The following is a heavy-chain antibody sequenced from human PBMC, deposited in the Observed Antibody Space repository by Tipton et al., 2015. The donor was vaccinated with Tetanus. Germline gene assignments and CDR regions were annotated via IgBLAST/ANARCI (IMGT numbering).Heavy chain of an antibody. CDR3: ARSGSGTNYYYYGMDV. CDR2: IWYDGSNK. D-gene: IGHD3-10*01. Sequence: SLRLSCAASGFTFSNYPMHWVRQAPGKGLEWVAVIWYDGSNKYYADSVKGRFTISRDNSKNTLYLQMNSLRAEDTAVYYCARSGSGTNYYYYGMDVWGQGTTVTVSS. J-gene: IGHJ6*02. V-gene: IGHV3-33*08. CDR1: GFTFSNYP.